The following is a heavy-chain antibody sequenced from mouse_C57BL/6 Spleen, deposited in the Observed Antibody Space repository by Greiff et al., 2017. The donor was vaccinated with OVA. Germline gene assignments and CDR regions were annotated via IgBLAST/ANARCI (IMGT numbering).Heavy chain of an antibody. CDR1: GYTFTSYW. D-gene: IGHD2-2*01. Sequence: QVQLQQPGAELVKPGASVKMSCKASGYTFTSYWITWVKQRPGQGLEWIGDIYPGSGSTNYNEKFKSKATLTVDTSSSTAYMQLSSLTSEVSAVYYCARASTMVTTPFDYWGQGTTLTVSS. CDR3: ARASTMVTTPFDY. CDR2: IYPGSGST. V-gene: IGHV1-55*01. J-gene: IGHJ2*01.